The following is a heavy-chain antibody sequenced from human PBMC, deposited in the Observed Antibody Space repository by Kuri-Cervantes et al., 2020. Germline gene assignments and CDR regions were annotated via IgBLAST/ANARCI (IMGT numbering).Heavy chain of an antibody. Sequence: GETLKISCVTSGFTFTSYPMTWVRQAPGKGLEWVSTISGSGGSTYYADSVKGRFTISRDNSKNTLYLQMNSLRAEDTAVYYCAKGTGSGEYYYYGMDVWGQGTTVTVSS. CDR3: AKGTGSGEYYYYGMDV. D-gene: IGHD3-10*01. J-gene: IGHJ6*02. V-gene: IGHV3-23*01. CDR1: GFTFTSYP. CDR2: ISGSGGST.